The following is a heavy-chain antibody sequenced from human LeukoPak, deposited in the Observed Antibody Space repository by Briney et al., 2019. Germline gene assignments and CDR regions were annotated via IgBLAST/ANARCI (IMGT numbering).Heavy chain of an antibody. CDR3: ARDVFRGDGIVGATHAFDI. J-gene: IGHJ3*02. CDR2: INPNIGGT. V-gene: IGHV1-2*02. CDR1: GYTFTGYY. Sequence: ASVKVSCKASGYTFTGYYMHWVRQAPGQGLEWMGWINPNIGGTNYAQKFQGRVTMTRDTSSSTAYMELSRLRSDDTAVYYCARDVFRGDGIVGATHAFDIWGQGTMVTVSS. D-gene: IGHD1-26*01.